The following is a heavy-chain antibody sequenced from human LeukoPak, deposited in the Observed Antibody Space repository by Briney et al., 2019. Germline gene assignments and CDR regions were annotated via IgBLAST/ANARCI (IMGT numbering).Heavy chain of an antibody. V-gene: IGHV3-23*01. Sequence: GGSLRLSWAASGFTFSSYGMSWVRQAAGKGLEWVSFITTSGATTSYADSVKGRFTIARDNPRNTLYLQMHSLRDEDTALYYCAIMHGYYDGSGYWVQWGQGTLVTVYS. CDR1: GFTFSSYG. J-gene: IGHJ4*02. D-gene: IGHD3-22*01. CDR3: AIMHGYYDGSGYWVQ. CDR2: ITTSGATT.